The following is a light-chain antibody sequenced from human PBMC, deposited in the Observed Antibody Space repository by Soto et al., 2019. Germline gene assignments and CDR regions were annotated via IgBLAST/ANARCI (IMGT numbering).Light chain of an antibody. Sequence: EIVLTQSPATLSLSPGERATLSFRASQSVSSYLAWYQQKPGQAPRLLIYGASSRATGIPDRFSGSGSGTDFTLTISRLEPEDFAVYYCQQHGISHITFGQGTRLEIK. CDR1: QSVSSY. CDR2: GAS. V-gene: IGKV3-20*01. CDR3: QQHGISHIT. J-gene: IGKJ5*01.